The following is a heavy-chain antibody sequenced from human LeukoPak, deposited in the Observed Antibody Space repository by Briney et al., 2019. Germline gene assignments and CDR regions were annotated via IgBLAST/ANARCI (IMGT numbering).Heavy chain of an antibody. CDR3: AYSGYCSSTSCASRY. CDR1: GVSISSYY. CDR2: IYYSGST. J-gene: IGHJ4*02. V-gene: IGHV4-59*01. D-gene: IGHD2-2*01. Sequence: PSETLSLTCTVSGVSISSYYWSWIRQAPGKGLEWVGYIYYSGSTNYNTSLKSRVTISVDTSKNQFTLKLSSVTAADTAEYYCAYSGYCSSTSCASRYWGQGTLVTVSS.